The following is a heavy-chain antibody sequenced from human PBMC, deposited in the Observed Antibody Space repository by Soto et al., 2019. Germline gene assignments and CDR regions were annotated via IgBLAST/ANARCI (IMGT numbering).Heavy chain of an antibody. D-gene: IGHD3-22*01. CDR1: GFTVSSNY. V-gene: IGHV3-53*01. Sequence: GGSLRLSCAASGFTVSSNYMSWVRQAPGKGLEWVSVIYSGGSTYYADSVKGRFTISRDNSKNTLYLQMNSLRAEDTAVYYCASHYYDSSGYPRPDDAFDIWGQGTMVTVSS. CDR2: IYSGGST. CDR3: ASHYYDSSGYPRPDDAFDI. J-gene: IGHJ3*02.